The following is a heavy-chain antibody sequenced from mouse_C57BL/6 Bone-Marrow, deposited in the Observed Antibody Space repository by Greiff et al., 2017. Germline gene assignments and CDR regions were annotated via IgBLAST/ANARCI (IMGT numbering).Heavy chain of an antibody. Sequence: QVQLQQPGAELVRPGSSVKLSCKASGYTFTSYWMDWVKQRPGQGLEWIGNIYPSDSETHYNQKFKDKATLTVDKSSSTAYMPLSSLTSGDSAVYYCARDLLLRESYWYFDDWGTGTTVTVSS. CDR3: ARDLLLRESYWYFDD. CDR2: IYPSDSET. D-gene: IGHD1-1*01. V-gene: IGHV1-61*01. J-gene: IGHJ1*03. CDR1: GYTFTSYW.